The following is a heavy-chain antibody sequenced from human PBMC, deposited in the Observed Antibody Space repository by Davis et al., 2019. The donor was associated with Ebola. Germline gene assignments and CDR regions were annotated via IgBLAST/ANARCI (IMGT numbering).Heavy chain of an antibody. D-gene: IGHD3-10*01. J-gene: IGHJ6*02. Sequence: GESLKISCAASGFTFSSYWMHWVRQAPGKGLVWVSRINSDGSSTSYADSVKGRFTISRDNAKNTLYLQMNSLRAEDTAVYYCQSDEFGEFGGMDVWGQGTTATVSS. CDR2: INSDGSST. CDR3: QSDEFGEFGGMDV. CDR1: GFTFSSYW. V-gene: IGHV3-74*01.